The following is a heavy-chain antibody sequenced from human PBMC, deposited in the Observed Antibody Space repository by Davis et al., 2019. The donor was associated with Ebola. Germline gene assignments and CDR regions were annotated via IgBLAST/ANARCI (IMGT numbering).Heavy chain of an antibody. CDR1: GGSFSAYI. Sequence: MPSETLSLTCAVYGGSFSAYIWSWIRQPPGKGLEWIGEISHSGSTDYNPSLQSRVTISVDTSKHAFSLKMTSVTAAEPAMYYCAKGPFVAFDWGQGTLVTVPS. J-gene: IGHJ4*02. V-gene: IGHV4-34*01. CDR2: ISHSGST. D-gene: IGHD3-3*01. CDR3: AKGPFVAFD.